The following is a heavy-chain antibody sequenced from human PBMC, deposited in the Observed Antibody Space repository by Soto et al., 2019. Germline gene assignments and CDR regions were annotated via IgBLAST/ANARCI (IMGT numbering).Heavy chain of an antibody. CDR1: GYTFTSYG. CDR3: AEDPHGGDCWSGYSDAFDI. D-gene: IGHD3-3*01. V-gene: IGHV1-18*04. J-gene: IGHJ3*02. CDR2: ISTYNGNT. Sequence: QVPLVQSGAEVKKPGASVKVSCKASGYTFTSYGISWVRQAPGQGLEWMGWISTYNGNTNYAQKLQGRVTMTTDTATSTAYMELRSLRSDDTAVYYCAEDPHGGDCWSGYSDAFDIWGQGTMVTVSS.